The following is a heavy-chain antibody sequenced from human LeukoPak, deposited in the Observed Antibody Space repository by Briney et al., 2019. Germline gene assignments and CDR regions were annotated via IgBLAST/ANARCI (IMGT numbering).Heavy chain of an antibody. CDR3: ARDRAWAGGFDI. Sequence: GASVKVSCKASGGTFSSYAISWVRQAPGQGLEWMGGIIPIFGTANYAQKFQGRVTITADESTSTAYMELSSLRSEDTAVYYCARDRAWAGGFDIWGQGTMVTVSS. CDR1: GGTFSSYA. V-gene: IGHV1-69*13. CDR2: IIPIFGTA. D-gene: IGHD2-15*01. J-gene: IGHJ3*02.